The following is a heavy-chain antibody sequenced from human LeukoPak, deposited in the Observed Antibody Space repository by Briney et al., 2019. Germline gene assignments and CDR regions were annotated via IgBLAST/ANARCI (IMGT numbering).Heavy chain of an antibody. CDR2: IYHSGST. CDR1: GYSISSGYY. CDR3: ASTTYYDFWSGYENN. V-gene: IGHV4-38-2*01. J-gene: IGHJ4*02. Sequence: SQTLSLTCAVSGYSISSGYYWGWIRQPPGKGLEWIGSIYHSGSTYYNPSLKSRVTISVDTSKNQFSLKLSSVTAADTAVYYCASTTYYDFWSGYENNWGQGTLVTVSS. D-gene: IGHD3-3*01.